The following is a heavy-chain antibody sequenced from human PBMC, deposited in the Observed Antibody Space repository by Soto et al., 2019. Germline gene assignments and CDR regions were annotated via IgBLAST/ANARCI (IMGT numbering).Heavy chain of an antibody. J-gene: IGHJ5*02. CDR1: GFTVSSNY. D-gene: IGHD4-17*01. V-gene: IGHV3-53*04. CDR3: ARDLTDDCGGKGGCFDP. CDR2: IYSGGST. Sequence: GGSLRLSCAASGFTVSSNYMSWVRQAPGKGLEWVSVIYSGGSTYYADSVKGRFTISRHNSKNTLYLQMNSLRAEDTAVYYCARDLTDDCGGKGGCFDPWGQGTLVTVSS.